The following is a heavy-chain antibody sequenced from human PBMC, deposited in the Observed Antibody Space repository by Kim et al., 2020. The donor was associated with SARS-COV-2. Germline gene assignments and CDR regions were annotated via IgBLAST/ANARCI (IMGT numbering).Heavy chain of an antibody. CDR2: IKSKTDGGTT. D-gene: IGHD2-2*01. Sequence: GGSLRLSCAASGFTFSNAWMSWVRQAPGKGLEWVGRIKSKTDGGTTDYAAPVKGRFTISRDDSKNTLYLQMNSLKTEDTAVYYCTTSSWRYCSSTSCKTRQKLRGAFDIWGQGTMVTVSS. CDR1: GFTFSNAW. V-gene: IGHV3-15*01. J-gene: IGHJ3*02. CDR3: TTSSWRYCSSTSCKTRQKLRGAFDI.